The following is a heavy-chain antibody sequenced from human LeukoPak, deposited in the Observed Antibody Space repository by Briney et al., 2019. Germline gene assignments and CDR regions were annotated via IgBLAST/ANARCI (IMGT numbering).Heavy chain of an antibody. V-gene: IGHV4-4*02. J-gene: IGHJ5*02. D-gene: IGHD2-21*01. Sequence: SETLSLTCAVSGGSISSSNWWSWVRQPPGKGLEWIGEIYHSGSTNYNPSLKSRVTISVDKSKNQFSLNLSSVTAADTAVYYCAREHIVVVSATNWFDPWGQGTLVTVSS. CDR2: IYHSGST. CDR1: GGSISSSNW. CDR3: AREHIVVVSATNWFDP.